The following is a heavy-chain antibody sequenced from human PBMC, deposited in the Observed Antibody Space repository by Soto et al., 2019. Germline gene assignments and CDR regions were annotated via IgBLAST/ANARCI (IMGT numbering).Heavy chain of an antibody. J-gene: IGHJ6*02. D-gene: IGHD5-18*01. CDR1: GYTFTSYY. V-gene: IGHV1-46*01. Sequence: ASVKFSCKASGYTFTSYYMHWVRQAPGQGLECMGRINPSCGSTSYAQKFQGRVTMTRXTXXSXXXMXLXXPRXEXTAGYYCARASDTAYYGMDVWGQGTTVTVSS. CDR2: INPSCGST. CDR3: ARASDTAYYGMDV.